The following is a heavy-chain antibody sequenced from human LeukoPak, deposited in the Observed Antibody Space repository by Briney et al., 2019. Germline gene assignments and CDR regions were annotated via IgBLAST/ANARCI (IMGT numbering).Heavy chain of an antibody. D-gene: IGHD7-27*01. CDR2: IYYSGST. CDR1: GGSISSYY. CDR3: ARGELGIWSY. V-gene: IGHV4-59*01. J-gene: IGHJ4*02. Sequence: SETLSLTCTVPGGSISSYYWSWIRQPPGKGLEWIGYIYYSGSTNYNPSLKSRVTISVDTSKNQFSLKLSSVTAADTAVYYCARGELGIWSYWGQGTLVTVSS.